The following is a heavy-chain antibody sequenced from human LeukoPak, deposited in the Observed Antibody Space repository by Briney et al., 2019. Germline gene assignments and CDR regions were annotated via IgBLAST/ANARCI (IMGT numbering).Heavy chain of an antibody. V-gene: IGHV5-51*01. J-gene: IGHJ4*02. CDR1: GYSFTSYW. Sequence: PGASLQISCQGSGYSFTSYWIGWVRQLPGKGLEWMGIIYPGDSDTRYSPSFQGQVTISADKSISTAYLQWSSLKASDTAMYYCARHPLYDILTGSFDYWGQGTLVTVSS. D-gene: IGHD3-9*01. CDR2: IYPGDSDT. CDR3: ARHPLYDILTGSFDY.